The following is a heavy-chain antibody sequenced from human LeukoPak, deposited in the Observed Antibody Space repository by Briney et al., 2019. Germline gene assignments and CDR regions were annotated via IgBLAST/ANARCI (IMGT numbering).Heavy chain of an antibody. CDR3: ARDGAFTIFGVVSGGPLDY. J-gene: IGHJ4*02. Sequence: SVKVSCKASGGTFSSYAISWVRQAPGQGLEWMGGIIPIFGTANYAQKFQGRVTITTDESTSTAYMELSSLRSEDTAVYYCARDGAFTIFGVVSGGPLDYWGQGTLVTVSS. D-gene: IGHD3-3*01. CDR1: GGTFSSYA. V-gene: IGHV1-69*05. CDR2: IIPIFGTA.